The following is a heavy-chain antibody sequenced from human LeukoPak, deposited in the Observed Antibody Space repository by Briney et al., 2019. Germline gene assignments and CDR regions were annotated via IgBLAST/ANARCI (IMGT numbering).Heavy chain of an antibody. D-gene: IGHD3/OR15-3a*01. CDR1: GGSLSSDSYY. CDR3: ARDVGLGGGL. J-gene: IGHJ4*02. V-gene: IGHV4-30-4*08. CDR2: IYFSGDT. Sequence: PSETLSLTCTVSGGSLSSDSYYRRSTRQPPGRGVEWIGLIYFSGDTSYNSSLKSRVIISIDKSKKHFSLNLKSVTAADTAVYYCARDVGLGGGLWGRGTLVTVSS.